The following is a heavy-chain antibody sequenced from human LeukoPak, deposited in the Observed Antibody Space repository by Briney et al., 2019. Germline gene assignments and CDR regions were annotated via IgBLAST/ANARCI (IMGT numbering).Heavy chain of an antibody. J-gene: IGHJ4*02. V-gene: IGHV3-53*01. CDR3: AKASAVVVAAAGDY. CDR1: GFTVSSNY. D-gene: IGHD2-15*01. Sequence: GGSLRLSCAASGFTVSSNYMSWVRQAPGKGLEWVSVIYSGGSTYYADSVKGRFTISRDNSKNTLYLQMNTLRAEDTAVYYCAKASAVVVAAAGDYWGQGTLVTASS. CDR2: IYSGGST.